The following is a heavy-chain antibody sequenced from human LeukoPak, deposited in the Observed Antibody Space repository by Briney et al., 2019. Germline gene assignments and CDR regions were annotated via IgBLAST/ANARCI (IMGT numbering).Heavy chain of an antibody. CDR3: ARSPLGYCSGGSCYGWFDP. Sequence: GASVTVSGKASGYTFTSYYMHWVRQAPGQGLEWMGIINPSGGSTSYAQKFQGRVTMTRDTSTSTVYMELSSLRSEDTAVYYCARSPLGYCSGGSCYGWFDPWGQGTLVTVSS. CDR2: INPSGGST. V-gene: IGHV1-46*01. D-gene: IGHD2-15*01. CDR1: GYTFTSYY. J-gene: IGHJ5*02.